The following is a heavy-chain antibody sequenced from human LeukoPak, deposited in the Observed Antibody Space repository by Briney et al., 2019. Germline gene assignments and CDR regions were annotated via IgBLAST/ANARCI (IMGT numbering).Heavy chain of an antibody. V-gene: IGHV3-23*01. CDR2: IGGSGGST. J-gene: IGHJ4*02. Sequence: GGSLRLSCAASGFTFSSYAMSWVRQAPGKGLEWVSSIGGSGGSTYYADSVKGRFTISRDNSKNTLYLQMNSLRAEDTAVYYCKKGPGILWFGGSTYWGQGTLVTVSS. CDR1: GFTFSSYA. CDR3: KKGPGILWFGGSTY. D-gene: IGHD3-10*01.